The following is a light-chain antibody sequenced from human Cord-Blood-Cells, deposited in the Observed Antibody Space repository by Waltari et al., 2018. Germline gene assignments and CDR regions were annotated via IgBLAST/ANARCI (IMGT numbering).Light chain of an antibody. CDR2: DVS. V-gene: IGLV2-14*01. J-gene: IGLJ2*01. CDR3: SSYTSSSTLVV. CDR1: SSDVGGYNY. Sequence: QSALTQPASVSGSPGQSITISCTGTSSDVGGYNYVSWYQQHPGKAPKPMIYDVSNRPSGVSIVFAGSKSGNTASLTISGLQAEDEAGYYCSSYTSSSTLVVFGGGTKLTVL.